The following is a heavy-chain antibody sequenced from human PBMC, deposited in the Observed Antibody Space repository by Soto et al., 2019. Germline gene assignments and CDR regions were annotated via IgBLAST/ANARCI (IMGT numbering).Heavy chain of an antibody. Sequence: ASVKVSCKASGYIFTSYVMEWVRQAPGQRLEWMGWINAGNGNTKYSQKFQGRVTITRDTSANTAYMELSSLRSEDTAVYYCARSATPIDYLGQGTLVTGS. CDR3: ARSATPIDY. CDR1: GYIFTSYV. J-gene: IGHJ4*02. CDR2: INAGNGNT. V-gene: IGHV1-3*01.